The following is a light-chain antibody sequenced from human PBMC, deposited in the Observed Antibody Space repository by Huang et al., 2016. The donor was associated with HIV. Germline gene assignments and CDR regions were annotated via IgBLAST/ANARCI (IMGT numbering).Light chain of an antibody. Sequence: EIVLTQSPATLSFFPGQRVSISCRASQNINTHLAWYQQRPGQPPRLLIYDASSRVPGVAARFIGSGSGTDFTLTISSLESEDFATYYCQKRVNGLTFGGGTKV. V-gene: IGKV3-11*01. CDR1: QNINTH. CDR2: DAS. CDR3: QKRVNGLT. J-gene: IGKJ4*01.